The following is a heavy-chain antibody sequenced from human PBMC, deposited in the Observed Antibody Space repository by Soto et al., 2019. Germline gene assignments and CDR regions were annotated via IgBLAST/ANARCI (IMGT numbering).Heavy chain of an antibody. CDR2: ISYDGNNK. Sequence: GGSLRLSCAASGFTFSSYVMHWVRQAPGKGLEWVAVISYDGNNKYYADSVKGRFTISRDNSKNTLYLQMNSLRAEDTAVYYCARAVCDGGSCYTLVGLRYGMDVWGQGTTVTVSS. CDR1: GFTFSSYV. D-gene: IGHD2-15*01. CDR3: ARAVCDGGSCYTLVGLRYGMDV. V-gene: IGHV3-30-3*01. J-gene: IGHJ6*02.